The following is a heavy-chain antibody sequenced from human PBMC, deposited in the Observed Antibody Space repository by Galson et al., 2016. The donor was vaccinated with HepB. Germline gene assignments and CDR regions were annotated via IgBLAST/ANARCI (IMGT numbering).Heavy chain of an antibody. J-gene: IGHJ4*02. Sequence: SCKASGYTFTGYYVYWVRQAPGQGLEWMGIINPSSGSTTYAQKFQGRVTMTRDTSASTVYMDLSSLRSEDTAVYYCARDRKSVDWLLYNGHFDSWGQGTLVTVSS. CDR2: INPSSGST. D-gene: IGHD3-9*01. V-gene: IGHV1-46*01. CDR3: ARDRKSVDWLLYNGHFDS. CDR1: GYTFTGYY.